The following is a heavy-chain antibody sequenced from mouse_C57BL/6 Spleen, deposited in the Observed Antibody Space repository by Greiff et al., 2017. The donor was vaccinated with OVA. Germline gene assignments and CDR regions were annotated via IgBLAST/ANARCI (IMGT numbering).Heavy chain of an antibody. CDR3: AREPPNGYAMDY. D-gene: IGHD4-1*01. J-gene: IGHJ4*01. Sequence: VQLQQSGPGLVQPSQSLSITCTVSGFSLNSYGVHWVRQSPGKGLEWLGVIWRGGGTDYNAAFISGLSISKDNSKSQVFFKTNSLQADDTAINYGAREPPNGYAMDYWGQGTSVTVSS. CDR2: IWRGGGT. CDR1: GFSLNSYG. V-gene: IGHV2-2*01.